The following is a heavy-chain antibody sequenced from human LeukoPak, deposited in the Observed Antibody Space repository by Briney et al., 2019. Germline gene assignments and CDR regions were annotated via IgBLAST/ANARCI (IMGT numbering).Heavy chain of an antibody. CDR1: GASISGSGYY. CDR3: ARTRYYYNSRSYGAPYYFDY. CDR2: IYSSGST. V-gene: IGHV4-39*01. J-gene: IGHJ4*02. Sequence: SETLSLTCAVSGASISGSGYYWGWIRQPPGKGLEWIGNIYSSGSTYYNASLQSRVTISIDTSKNQFSLKLSSVTAADTAVYYCARTRYYYNSRSYGAPYYFDYWGQGTLVTVSS. D-gene: IGHD3-10*01.